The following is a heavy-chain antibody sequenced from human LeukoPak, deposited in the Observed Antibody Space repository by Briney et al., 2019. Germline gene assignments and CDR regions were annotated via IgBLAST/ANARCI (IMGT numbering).Heavy chain of an antibody. V-gene: IGHV4-39*01. CDR3: ARRTSSGSYY. J-gene: IGHJ4*02. D-gene: IGHD1-26*01. CDR1: GGSISSSSYY. CDR2: IYYSGST. Sequence: KTSETLSLTCTVSGGSISSSSYYWGWIRQPPGKGLEWIGSIYYSGSTYYNPSLKSRVTISVDTSKNQFSLELSSVTAADTAVYYCARRTSSGSYYWGQGTLVTVSS.